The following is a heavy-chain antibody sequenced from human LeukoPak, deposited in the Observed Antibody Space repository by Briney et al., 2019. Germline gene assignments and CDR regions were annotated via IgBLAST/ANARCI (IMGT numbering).Heavy chain of an antibody. CDR3: ARDELRFLEWLLSRMDV. CDR2: ISYDGSNK. D-gene: IGHD3-3*01. Sequence: GGSLRLSCAASGFTFSSYGMHWVRQAPGKGLEWVAVISYDGSNKYYADSVKGRFTISRDNSKNTLYLQMNSLRAEDTAVYYCARDELRFLEWLLSRMDVWGQGTTVTVSS. CDR1: GFTFSSYG. J-gene: IGHJ6*02. V-gene: IGHV3-30*03.